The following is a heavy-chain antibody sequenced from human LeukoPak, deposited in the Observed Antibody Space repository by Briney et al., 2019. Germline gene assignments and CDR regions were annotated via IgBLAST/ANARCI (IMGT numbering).Heavy chain of an antibody. Sequence: SETLSLTCAVSGYSISSGYYWSWIRQPPGKGLEWIGRIYHSGSTYYNPSLKSRVTISVDTSKNQFSLKLSSVTAADTAVYYCARMIDFWSGYSGYWGQGTLVTVSS. CDR3: ARMIDFWSGYSGY. V-gene: IGHV4-38-2*01. CDR2: IYHSGST. J-gene: IGHJ4*02. CDR1: GYSISSGYY. D-gene: IGHD3-3*01.